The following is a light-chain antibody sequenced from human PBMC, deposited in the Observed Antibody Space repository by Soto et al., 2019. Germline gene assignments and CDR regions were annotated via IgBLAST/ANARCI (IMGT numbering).Light chain of an antibody. Sequence: QSVLTQSPSVSAAPGQKVTISCSGSSSNIGNNYVSWYQQLPGTAPKLLIYENNKRPSGIPDRFSGSKSGTSATLGITGLQSGDEADYYCGTWDSSLSAAVFGTGTKLTVL. J-gene: IGLJ1*01. V-gene: IGLV1-51*02. CDR1: SSNIGNNY. CDR2: ENN. CDR3: GTWDSSLSAAV.